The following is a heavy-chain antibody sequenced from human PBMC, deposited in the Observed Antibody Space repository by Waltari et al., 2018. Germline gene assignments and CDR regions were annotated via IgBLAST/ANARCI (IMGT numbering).Heavy chain of an antibody. CDR2: INPNSGGT. J-gene: IGHJ4*02. CDR3: AREVLGYCSGGSCYYGFDY. CDR1: GYTFTGHY. D-gene: IGHD2-15*01. V-gene: IGHV1-2*04. Sequence: QVQLVQSGAEVKKPGASVKVSCKASGYTFTGHYMHWVRQAPGPGLEWTGWINPNSGGTNYAQKFQGWVTMTRDTSISTAYMELSRLRSDDTAVYYCAREVLGYCSGGSCYYGFDYWGQGTLVTVSS.